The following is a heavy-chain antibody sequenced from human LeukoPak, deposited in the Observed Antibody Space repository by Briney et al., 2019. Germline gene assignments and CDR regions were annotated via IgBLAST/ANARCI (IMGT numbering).Heavy chain of an antibody. D-gene: IGHD1-26*01. CDR2: IKQDGSEI. CDR3: ARDKIAGPTTLDY. Sequence: GGSLRLSCAASGFTFSDYWMSWVRQTSEKGLEWVANIKQDGSEIYYVDSVKGRFTISRDNAKKLLYLHMNSPRVDDTAVYYCARDKIAGPTTLDYWGQGTLVTVSS. CDR1: GFTFSDYW. V-gene: IGHV3-7*01. J-gene: IGHJ4*02.